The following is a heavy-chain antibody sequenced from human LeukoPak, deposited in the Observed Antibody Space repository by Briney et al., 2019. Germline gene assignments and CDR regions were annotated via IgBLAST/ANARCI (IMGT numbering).Heavy chain of an antibody. CDR1: GGSISGNY. J-gene: IGHJ5*02. CDR3: TKRQGPTSGSYDYFDP. V-gene: IGHV4-4*09. CDR2: IHSSGYT. Sequence: SDSLSLTCTVSGGSISGNYWGWIRQPPGQGLEWIAYIHSSGYTNYNPSLKSRATISVDTSNNQFSLKVTSVTAADTAMYYCTKRQGPTSGSYDYFDPWGQGALVTVSS. D-gene: IGHD1-26*01.